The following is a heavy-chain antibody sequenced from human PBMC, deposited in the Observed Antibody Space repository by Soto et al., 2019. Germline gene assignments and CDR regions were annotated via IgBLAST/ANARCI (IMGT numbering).Heavy chain of an antibody. CDR2: IYYSGST. V-gene: IGHV4-39*01. D-gene: IGHD2-8*01. CDR3: ARHLIVLMVYAKGYNWFDP. Sequence: ETLSLTCTVSGGSISSSSYYWGWIRQPPGKGLEWIGSIYYSGSTYYNPSLKSRVTISVDTSKNQFSLKLSSVTAADTAVYYCARHLIVLMVYAKGYNWFDPWGQGTLVTVSS. CDR1: GGSISSSSYY. J-gene: IGHJ5*02.